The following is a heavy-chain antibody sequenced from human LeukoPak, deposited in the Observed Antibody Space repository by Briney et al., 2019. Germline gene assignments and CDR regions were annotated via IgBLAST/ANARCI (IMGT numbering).Heavy chain of an antibody. J-gene: IGHJ4*02. CDR3: ARTSADRGVDY. Sequence: SSILSLSSTASGGSISSYYWSWIQQPPGKGLEWIGNIYYSASTNYNPSLKSRVTISVDTSKNQFSLKLSSVTAADTAVYYCARTSADRGVDYWGQGTLVTVSS. CDR1: GGSISSYY. V-gene: IGHV4-59*08. CDR2: IYYSAST. D-gene: IGHD3-10*01.